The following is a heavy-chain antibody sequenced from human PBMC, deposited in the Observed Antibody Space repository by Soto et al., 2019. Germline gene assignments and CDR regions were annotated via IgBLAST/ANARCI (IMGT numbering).Heavy chain of an antibody. D-gene: IGHD2-2*01. CDR3: ARGYCSSSGCSHYFDY. J-gene: IGHJ4*02. CDR2: INPTSGGT. Sequence: QVQLVQSGAEVKKPGASVKVSCKASGYTFPGNYMHWVRQAPGQGLEWMALINPTSGGTNYAQKFQGRVTMTWDTSISTAYMELSRLRSDDTAIDYCARGYCSSSGCSHYFDYWGQGTLVTVSS. V-gene: IGHV1-2*02. CDR1: GYTFPGNY.